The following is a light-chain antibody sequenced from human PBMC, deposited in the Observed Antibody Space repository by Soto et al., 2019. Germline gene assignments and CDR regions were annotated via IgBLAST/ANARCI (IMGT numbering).Light chain of an antibody. CDR3: QHFGDSPPVFT. Sequence: EIVLTQSPGTLSLSPGERATLSCRASQSVSSTYFTWLQHKPGQAPRLLVYGASSRATGIPDRFSGSGSGTDFTLTISRLEPEDFAVYYCQHFGDSPPVFTFGPGTKVGIK. CDR2: GAS. J-gene: IGKJ3*01. V-gene: IGKV3-20*01. CDR1: QSVSSTY.